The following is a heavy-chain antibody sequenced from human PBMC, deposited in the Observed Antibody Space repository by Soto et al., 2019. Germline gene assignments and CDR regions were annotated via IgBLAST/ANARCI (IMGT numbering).Heavy chain of an antibody. CDR3: AKGRSLPGYSSSWYRRTGDFDY. V-gene: IGHV3-30*18. J-gene: IGHJ4*02. D-gene: IGHD6-13*01. Sequence: QVQLVESGGGVVQPGRSLRLSCAASGFTFSSYGMHWVRQAPGKGLEWVAGISYDGSNKYYADSVKGRFTISRDNSKNTLYLQMNSLRAEDTAVYYCAKGRSLPGYSSSWYRRTGDFDYWGQGTLVTVSS. CDR2: ISYDGSNK. CDR1: GFTFSSYG.